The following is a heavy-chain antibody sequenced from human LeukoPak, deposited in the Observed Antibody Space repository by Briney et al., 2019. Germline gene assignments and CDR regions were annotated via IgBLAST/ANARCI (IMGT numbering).Heavy chain of an antibody. D-gene: IGHD5-12*01. CDR1: GFTFSSYE. CDR2: ISGSDNTI. V-gene: IGHV3-48*03. CDR3: ARVHRGYSFGRLDY. J-gene: IGHJ4*02. Sequence: PGGSLRLSCAASGFTFSSYEMNWVRQAPGKGLEWVSYISGSDNTIYYADSVKGRFTISRDNARNSLYLQMNSLRDEDTAVYYCARVHRGYSFGRLDYWGQGTLVTVSS.